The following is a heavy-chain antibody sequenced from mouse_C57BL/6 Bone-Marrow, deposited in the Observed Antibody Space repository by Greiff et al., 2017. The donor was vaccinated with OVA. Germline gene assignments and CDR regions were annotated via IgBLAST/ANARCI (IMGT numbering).Heavy chain of an antibody. CDR3: ARRGPPYYAMDY. V-gene: IGHV1-63*01. CDR2: IYPGGGYT. Sequence: VMLVESGAELVRPGTSVKMSCKASGYTFTNYWIGWAKQRPGHGLEWIGDIYPGGGYTNYNEKFKGKATLTADKSSSTAYMQFSSLTSEDSAIYYCARRGPPYYAMDYWGQGTSVTVSS. CDR1: GYTFTNYW. J-gene: IGHJ4*01.